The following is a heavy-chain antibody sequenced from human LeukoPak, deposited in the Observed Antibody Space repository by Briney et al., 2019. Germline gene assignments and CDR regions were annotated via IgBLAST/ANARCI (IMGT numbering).Heavy chain of an antibody. Sequence: GASVKVSCKASGGTFSSYAISWVRQAPGQGLEWMGRIIPILGIANYAQKFQGRVTITADKSTSTAYMELSSLRSEDTAVYYCASYYYYGSGSYNEDIWGQGTMVTVSS. J-gene: IGHJ3*02. CDR1: GGTFSSYA. CDR2: IIPILGIA. V-gene: IGHV1-69*04. D-gene: IGHD3-10*01. CDR3: ASYYYYGSGSYNEDI.